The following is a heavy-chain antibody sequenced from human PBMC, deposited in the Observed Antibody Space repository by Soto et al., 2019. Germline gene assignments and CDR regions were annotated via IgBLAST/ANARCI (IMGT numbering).Heavy chain of an antibody. CDR3: ARVPKLSLYCSGGSCYPEPFDP. CDR2: IYYSGST. V-gene: IGHV4-31*03. D-gene: IGHD2-15*01. CDR1: GGSTSSGGYY. J-gene: IGHJ5*02. Sequence: SETLSLTCTVSGGSTSSGGYYWSWIRQHPGKGLEWIGYIYYSGSTYYNPSLKSRVTISVDTSKNQFSLKLSSVTAADTAVYYCARVPKLSLYCSGGSCYPEPFDPWGQGTLVTVSS.